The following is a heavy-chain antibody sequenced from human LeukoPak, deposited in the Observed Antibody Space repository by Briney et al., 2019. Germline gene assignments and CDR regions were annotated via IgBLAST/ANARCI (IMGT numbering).Heavy chain of an antibody. Sequence: SEALSLTCTVSGVSISSYYWSWIRQPPGKGLEWIGYIYYSGSTNYNPSLKSRVTISLDTSKNQFSLKLSPVTAADTAVYYCARHDGSSWYYAFDVRGQGTMVTVSS. J-gene: IGHJ3*01. CDR3: ARHDGSSWYYAFDV. D-gene: IGHD6-13*01. V-gene: IGHV4-59*08. CDR1: GVSISSYY. CDR2: IYYSGST.